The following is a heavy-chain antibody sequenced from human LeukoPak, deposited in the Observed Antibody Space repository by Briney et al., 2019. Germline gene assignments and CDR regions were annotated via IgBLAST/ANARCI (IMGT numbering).Heavy chain of an antibody. V-gene: IGHV1-2*02. D-gene: IGHD2-21*02. Sequence: ASVKVSCTASGYTFTGYDMHWVRQAPGQGLEWMGWINPNRGGTSYAQKFQGRVTMTRDTSNSTAYMELSRLRSDDTAVYYCARGFLTAYYYMDVWGKGTTVTVSS. CDR2: INPNRGGT. CDR3: ARGFLTAYYYMDV. J-gene: IGHJ6*03. CDR1: GYTFTGYD.